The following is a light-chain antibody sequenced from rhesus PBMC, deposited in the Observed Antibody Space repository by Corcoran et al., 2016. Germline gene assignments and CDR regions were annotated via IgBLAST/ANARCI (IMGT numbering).Light chain of an antibody. CDR3: CSYTTSSTYI. J-gene: IGLJ1*01. CDR1: SSDVGVYNY. Sequence: QSAPTQPPSVSGSPGQSVTISCTGTSSDVGVYNYVSWYQQHPGKAPKLMIYDVSTRPSGVSDRFSGSKSGNTASLTISGLQAEDEADYYCCSYTTSSTYIFGAGTRLTVL. CDR2: DVS. V-gene: IGLV2S7*01.